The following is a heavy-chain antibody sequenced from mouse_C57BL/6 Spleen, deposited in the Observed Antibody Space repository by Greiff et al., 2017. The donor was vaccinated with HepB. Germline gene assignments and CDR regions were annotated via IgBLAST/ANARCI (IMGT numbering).Heavy chain of an antibody. CDR2: INYDGSST. J-gene: IGHJ4*01. V-gene: IGHV5-16*01. Sequence: EVMLVESEGGLVQPGSSMKLSCTASGFTFSDYYMAWVRQVPEKGLEWVANINYDGSSTYYLDSLKSRFIISRDNAKNILYLQMSSLKSEDTATYYCARVKTYYSNLYAMDYWGQGTSVTVSS. D-gene: IGHD2-5*01. CDR3: ARVKTYYSNLYAMDY. CDR1: GFTFSDYY.